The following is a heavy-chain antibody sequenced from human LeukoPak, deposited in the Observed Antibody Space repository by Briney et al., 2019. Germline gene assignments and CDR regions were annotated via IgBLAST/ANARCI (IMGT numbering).Heavy chain of an antibody. CDR2: IYSGGST. Sequence: GGSLRLSCAASGFTVSSNYMSWVRQAPGKGLEWVSVIYSGGSTYYADSVKGRFTISRDNSKNTLYLQMNSLRAEDTAVYHCAREDNYDSSGYYPLKYWGQGTLVTVSS. CDR3: AREDNYDSSGYYPLKY. D-gene: IGHD3-22*01. CDR1: GFTVSSNY. V-gene: IGHV3-53*01. J-gene: IGHJ4*02.